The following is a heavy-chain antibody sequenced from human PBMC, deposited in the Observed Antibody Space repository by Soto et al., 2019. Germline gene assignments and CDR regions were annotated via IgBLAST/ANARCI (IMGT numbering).Heavy chain of an antibody. CDR2: ITGSGGST. D-gene: IGHD4-17*01. J-gene: IGHJ4*02. CDR1: GFTFSTYA. V-gene: IGHV3-23*01. Sequence: EVQLLESGGGLVQPGGSLRLSCAASGFTFSTYAMIWVRQAPGKGLEWVSVITGSGGSTYYADSVKGRFTISRDTSKNTRFLQMNSLRAEDTAVYYCAKDRYGDYGGIDYWGQGTRVTVSS. CDR3: AKDRYGDYGGIDY.